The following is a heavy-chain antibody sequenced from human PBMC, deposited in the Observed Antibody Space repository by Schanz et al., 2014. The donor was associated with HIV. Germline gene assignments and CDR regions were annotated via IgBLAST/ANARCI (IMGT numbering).Heavy chain of an antibody. Sequence: QMQLVESGGGVVQPGRSLRLSCAASGFTFSSYGMHWVRQAPGKGLEWVAVISYDGSNKYYADSVKGRFTISRDNSKNTLYLQMNSLRAEDTAVYYCAKGSSLWSFYYGMDVWGQGTTVTVSS. CDR3: AKGSSLWSFYYGMDV. D-gene: IGHD3-10*01. V-gene: IGHV3-30*18. CDR1: GFTFSSYG. CDR2: ISYDGSNK. J-gene: IGHJ6*02.